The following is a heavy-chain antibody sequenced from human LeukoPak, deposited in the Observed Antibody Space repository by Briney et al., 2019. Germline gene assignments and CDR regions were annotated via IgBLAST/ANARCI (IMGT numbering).Heavy chain of an antibody. D-gene: IGHD4-23*01. Sequence: SQTLSLTCAVSGGSISSGGYSWSWIRQPPGKGLEWIGYIYHSGSTYYNPSLKSRVTISVDRSKNQFSLKLSSVTAADTAVYYCARSRPDYGGNSGGAFDIWGKGTMVTVSS. V-gene: IGHV4-30-2*01. J-gene: IGHJ3*02. CDR3: ARSRPDYGGNSGGAFDI. CDR2: IYHSGST. CDR1: GGSISSGGYS.